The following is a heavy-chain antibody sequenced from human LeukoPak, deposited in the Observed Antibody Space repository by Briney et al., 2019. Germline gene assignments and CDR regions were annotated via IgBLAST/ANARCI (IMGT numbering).Heavy chain of an antibody. Sequence: GSLRLSCAASGFTFSSCGMHWVRQPPGKGLEWIGSMLYSGNTYYNPSLKSRVSISVDTSKNQFSLKLSSVTAADTALYYCARGGRITTVAGFNWFDPWGQGTLVTVSS. J-gene: IGHJ5*02. CDR1: GFTFSSCGM. CDR2: MLYSGNT. CDR3: ARGGRITTVAGFNWFDP. V-gene: IGHV4-38-2*01. D-gene: IGHD6-19*01.